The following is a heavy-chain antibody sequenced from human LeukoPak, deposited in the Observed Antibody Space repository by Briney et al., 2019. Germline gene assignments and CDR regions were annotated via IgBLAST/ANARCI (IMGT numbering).Heavy chain of an antibody. CDR3: ARGYYDSSGEFDY. J-gene: IGHJ4*02. CDR1: GFTFSSNY. D-gene: IGHD3-22*01. Sequence: GGSLRLSCAASGFTFSSNYMSWVRQAPGKGLEWVSVIYSGGSTYYADSVKGRFTISRDNSKNTLYLQVNSLRAEDTAVYYCARGYYDSSGEFDYWGQGTLVTVSS. CDR2: IYSGGST. V-gene: IGHV3-66*01.